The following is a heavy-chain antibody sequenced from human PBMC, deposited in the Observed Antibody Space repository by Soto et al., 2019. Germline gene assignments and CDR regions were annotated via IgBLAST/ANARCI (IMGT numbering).Heavy chain of an antibody. J-gene: IGHJ6*02. CDR1: GFTFSFYA. CDR3: ARFYYDSSGYLPSPYYYYYGMDV. Sequence: GALRLSCAASGFTFSFYAMHWVRRAPGKGLEWVAVISFDGSNKYYVDSVKGRFTISRDNAKNSLYLQMNSLRAEDTAVYYCARFYYDSSGYLPSPYYYYYGMDVWGQGTTVTVSS. CDR2: ISFDGSNK. D-gene: IGHD3-22*01. V-gene: IGHV3-30*03.